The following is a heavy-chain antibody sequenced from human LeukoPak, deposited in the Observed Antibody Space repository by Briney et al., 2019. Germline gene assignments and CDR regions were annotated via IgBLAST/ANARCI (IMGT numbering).Heavy chain of an antibody. CDR1: GFAVSNNY. D-gene: IGHD5-18*01. CDR3: ARDPPAVTANTYG. V-gene: IGHV3-66*01. Sequence: GGSLRLSCAASGFAVSNNYMYWVRQAPGKGPEWVSLIYSGGTTYYADSVKGRFTISRDGSKNTLYLQMNSLRVEDTAVYYCARDPPAVTANTYGWRQGTLVTVSS. CDR2: IYSGGTT. J-gene: IGHJ4*02.